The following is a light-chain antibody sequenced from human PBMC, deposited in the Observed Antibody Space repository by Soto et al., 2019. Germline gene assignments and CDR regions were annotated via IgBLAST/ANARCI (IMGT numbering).Light chain of an antibody. Sequence: EIVLTQSPGTLSLSPGEGATLSCRASQSVSTNFFAWYQQKPGQAPRLLIYGASTRATGIPDRFSGSGSGTDFTLTISRLEPEDLAVYYCQQYGRTSWTFGQGTKWIS. CDR2: GAS. CDR1: QSVSTNF. J-gene: IGKJ1*01. CDR3: QQYGRTSWT. V-gene: IGKV3-20*01.